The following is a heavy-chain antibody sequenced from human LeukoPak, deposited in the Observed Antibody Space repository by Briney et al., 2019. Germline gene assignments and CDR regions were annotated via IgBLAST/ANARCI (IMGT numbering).Heavy chain of an antibody. CDR1: GFTFSSYG. CDR2: ISGSGGGT. CDR3: AKVDDILFAFDI. Sequence: QSGGSLRLSCAASGFTFSSYGMHWVRQAAGKGLEWVSLISGSGGGTYYADSVKGRFTISRDNSKNTLYLQLNSLRVEDTAVYYCAKVDDILFAFDIWGQGTMVTVSS. V-gene: IGHV3-23*01. J-gene: IGHJ3*02. D-gene: IGHD3-9*01.